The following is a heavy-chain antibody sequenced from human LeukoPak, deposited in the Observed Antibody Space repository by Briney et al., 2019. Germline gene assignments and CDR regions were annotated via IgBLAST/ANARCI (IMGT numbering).Heavy chain of an antibody. V-gene: IGHV1-69*13. CDR3: ARLTRRDFTVTPEDY. CDR1: GGTFSGYA. CDR2: IIPVSGTA. D-gene: IGHD4-17*01. Sequence: SVKVSCKASGGTFSGYAISWVRQAPGQGLEWMGGIIPVSGTANYAQNFQGRVTITADESTSTAYMELSSLRAEDTAVYYCARLTRRDFTVTPEDYWGQGTLVTVSS. J-gene: IGHJ4*02.